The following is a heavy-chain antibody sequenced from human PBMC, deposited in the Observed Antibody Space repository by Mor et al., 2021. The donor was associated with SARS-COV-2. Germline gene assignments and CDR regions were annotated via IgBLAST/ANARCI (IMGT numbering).Heavy chain of an antibody. CDR2: GGST. D-gene: IGHD6-13*01. Sequence: GGSTYYADSVTVRFTISRDNSKNTLYLQMNSLRAEDTAVYYCAKDPYSPQQSRGLWDYWGQGTLVTVSS. V-gene: IGHV3-23*01. CDR3: AKDPYSPQQSRGLWDY. J-gene: IGHJ4*02.